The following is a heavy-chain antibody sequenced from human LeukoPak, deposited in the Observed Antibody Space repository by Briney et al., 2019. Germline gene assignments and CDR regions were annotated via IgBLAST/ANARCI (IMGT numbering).Heavy chain of an antibody. CDR2: ISPGGGTT. CDR1: GFAFGSEA. CDR3: ARDYGSGSYTVYFDY. D-gene: IGHD3-10*01. Sequence: GGSLRLSCAVSGFAFGSEAMSWVRQSPARGLEWVASISPGGGTTYYADYVKGRFTISRDNSKNTLYLQMNSLRAEDTAVYYCARDYGSGSYTVYFDYWGQGTLVTVSS. J-gene: IGHJ4*02. V-gene: IGHV3-23*01.